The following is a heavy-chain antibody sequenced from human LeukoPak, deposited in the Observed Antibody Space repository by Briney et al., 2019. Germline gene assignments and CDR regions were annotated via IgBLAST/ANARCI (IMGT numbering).Heavy chain of an antibody. CDR3: AREWQGGIAAAGTRIEGDY. Sequence: GGSLRLSCAVSGFSVSGYWMSWVRQAPGKGLEWVANIKQDGSEKNYVDSVKGRFTISRDNAENSLFLQMNSLRVEDTAVYYCAREWQGGIAAAGTRIEGDYWGQGTLVAVSS. CDR2: IKQDGSEK. J-gene: IGHJ4*02. CDR1: GFSVSGYW. D-gene: IGHD6-13*01. V-gene: IGHV3-7*01.